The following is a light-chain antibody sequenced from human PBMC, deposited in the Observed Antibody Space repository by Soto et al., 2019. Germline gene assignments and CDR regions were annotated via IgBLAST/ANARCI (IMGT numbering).Light chain of an antibody. J-gene: IGKJ5*01. V-gene: IGKV1-39*01. CDR3: QQTYITSIT. CDR2: AAS. CDR1: QSIDIY. Sequence: DIQMTQSPSSLSASVGDRVTITCRASQSIDIYLNWYQQKPGSAPKVLIYAASSLQSGVPSRFSGSGSGTDFTLTISNLQLEDFATYYCQQTYITSITFGQGTRLDIK.